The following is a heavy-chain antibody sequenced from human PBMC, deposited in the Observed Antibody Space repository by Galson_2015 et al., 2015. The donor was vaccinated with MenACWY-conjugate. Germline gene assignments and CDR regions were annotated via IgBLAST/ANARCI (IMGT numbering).Heavy chain of an antibody. J-gene: IGHJ4*02. CDR2: ISGISTV. V-gene: IGHV3-48*02. D-gene: IGHD1-26*01. Sequence: SLRLSCAASGFTFNSYTMNWVRQTPGKGLEWLSYISGISTVYYADSVKGRFTISRDNAKNALYLQMNSLRDEDTAMYYCARGGGAHDYWGQGTLVTVSS. CDR3: ARGGGAHDY. CDR1: GFTFNSYT.